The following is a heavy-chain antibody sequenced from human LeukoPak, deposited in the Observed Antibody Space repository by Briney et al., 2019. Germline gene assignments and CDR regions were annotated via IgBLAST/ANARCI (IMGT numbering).Heavy chain of an antibody. Sequence: SETLSLTCTVSGGSLSSGGYYWSWIRQHPGTGLEWIGYIYYSGSTYYNPSLKSRVTMSVDTSKNQFSLKLSSVTAADTAVYYCARGPSPNSYYFDYWGQGTLVTVSS. J-gene: IGHJ4*02. CDR2: IYYSGST. V-gene: IGHV4-31*03. CDR1: GGSLSSGGYY. CDR3: ARGPSPNSYYFDY. D-gene: IGHD4-23*01.